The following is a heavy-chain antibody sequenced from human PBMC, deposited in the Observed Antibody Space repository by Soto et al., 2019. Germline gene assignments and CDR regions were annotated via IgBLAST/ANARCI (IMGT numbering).Heavy chain of an antibody. J-gene: IGHJ4*02. CDR3: ARGRLVLRYFDRPSYYFDY. CDR1: GYTFTAYY. V-gene: IGHV1-2*04. D-gene: IGHD3-9*01. Sequence: ASVKVSCKASGYTFTAYYIHWVRQAPGQGLEWMGWINPNSGDTNYTQKFQGWVTMTRDTSKNQFSLKLSSVTAADTAVYYCARGRLVLRYFDRPSYYFDYWGQGTLVTVSS. CDR2: INPNSGDT.